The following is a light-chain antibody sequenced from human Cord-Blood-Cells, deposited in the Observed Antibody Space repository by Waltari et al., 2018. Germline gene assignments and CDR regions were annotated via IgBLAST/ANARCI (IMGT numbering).Light chain of an antibody. V-gene: IGKV3-15*01. CDR2: GAS. Sequence: EIVMTQSPATLSVSPGERATLSCRASQSVRSNLAWYQQKPGQAPRLLIYGASTRATGIPARFSGSGSGTEFTLTISSPQSEDFAVYYCQQYNNWPRTFGQGTKLEIK. J-gene: IGKJ2*01. CDR3: QQYNNWPRT. CDR1: QSVRSN.